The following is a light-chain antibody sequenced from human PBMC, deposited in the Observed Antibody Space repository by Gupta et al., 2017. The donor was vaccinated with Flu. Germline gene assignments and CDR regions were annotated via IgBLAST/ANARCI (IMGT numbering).Light chain of an antibody. CDR1: SSDVGTYNL. V-gene: IGLV2-23*02. J-gene: IGLJ1*01. CDR3: CSYTTSSTYV. Sequence: QSALTQPASVSGSPGQSITISCTGTSSDVGTYNLVSWYQQDPGKAPKLIVSEVSKRASGVSNRFSGSKSGNTASLTISGFQAEDEADYYCCSYTTSSTYVFGTGTKVTVL. CDR2: EVS.